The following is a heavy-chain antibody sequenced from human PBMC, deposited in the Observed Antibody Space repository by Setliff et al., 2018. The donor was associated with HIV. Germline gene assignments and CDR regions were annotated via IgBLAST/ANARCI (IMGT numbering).Heavy chain of an antibody. CDR3: ARGVRDNSGWSSYYFDY. CDR2: INHSANT. CDR1: GGSFSDYY. V-gene: IGHV4-34*01. J-gene: IGHJ4*02. D-gene: IGHD6-19*01. Sequence: PSETLSLTCEVYGGSFSDYYYTWIRQSPGKGLEWIGEINHSANTMDNAYLKGRVTLSVDASKSQFSLRLTSVTAADTAVYYCARGVRDNSGWSSYYFDYWGRGTRVTVSS.